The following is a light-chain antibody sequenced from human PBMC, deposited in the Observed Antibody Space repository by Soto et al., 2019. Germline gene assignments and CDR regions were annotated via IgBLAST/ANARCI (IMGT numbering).Light chain of an antibody. CDR1: SSDIGTYQY. CDR3: SSYTPIKTVV. Sequence: QSALTQPASVSGSPGQSITISCTGTSSDIGTYQYVSWFQHHPGKAPKLIIFEVSNRPSGISERFSGFKSANTAYLTISGVQPDDESDYHCSSYTPIKTVVFGGGTKVTVL. J-gene: IGLJ2*01. V-gene: IGLV2-14*01. CDR2: EVS.